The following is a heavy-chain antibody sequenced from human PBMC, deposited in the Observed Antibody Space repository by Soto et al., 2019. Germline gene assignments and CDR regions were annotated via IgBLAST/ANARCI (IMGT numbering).Heavy chain of an antibody. D-gene: IGHD3-16*01. J-gene: IGHJ6*01. V-gene: IGHV3-30*18. Sequence: GGSLRLSCAGSGFSFRNYGMHWVRQAPGKGLEWVAVISYDGSKKYNADSGKGRFTVSRDNSKSTLYLQMNSLRAEDTAVYYCAKAVSHTSENATVVLISGMDVWGQGTTATVSS. CDR2: ISYDGSKK. CDR1: GFSFRNYG. CDR3: AKAVSHTSENATVVLISGMDV.